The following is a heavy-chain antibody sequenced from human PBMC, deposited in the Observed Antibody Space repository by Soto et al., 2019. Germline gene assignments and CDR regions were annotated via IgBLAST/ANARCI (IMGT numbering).Heavy chain of an antibody. J-gene: IGHJ4*02. CDR2: ISGSGGST. CDR1: GFTFSSYA. Sequence: PGGSLRLSCAASGFTFSSYAMSWVRQAPGKGLEWVSAISGSGGSTYYADSVKGRFTISRDNSKDTLYLQMNSLRAEDTAVYYCAKGDEWEQAFDYWGQGTLVTVSS. V-gene: IGHV3-23*01. D-gene: IGHD1-26*01. CDR3: AKGDEWEQAFDY.